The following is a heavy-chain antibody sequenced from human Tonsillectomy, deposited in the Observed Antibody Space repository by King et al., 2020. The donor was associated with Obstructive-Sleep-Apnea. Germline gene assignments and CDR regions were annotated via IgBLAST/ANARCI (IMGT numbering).Heavy chain of an antibody. J-gene: IGHJ6*02. CDR3: ALPPVGVERHVYYYHGVDV. V-gene: IGHV3-74*01. D-gene: IGHD1-1*01. CDR1: GFTFSNYW. Sequence: DVQLVESGGGLVQPGGSLRLSCAASGFTFSNYWMHWVRQAPGKGLVWVSRINNDGSRTNYADSVKGRFTISRDNAKNTLYLQMNSLRAEDTAIYFCALPPVGVERHVYYYHGVDVWGQGTTVTVSS. CDR2: INNDGSRT.